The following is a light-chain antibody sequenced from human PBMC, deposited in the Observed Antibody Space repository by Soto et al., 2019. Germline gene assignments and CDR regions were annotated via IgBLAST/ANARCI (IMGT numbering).Light chain of an antibody. V-gene: IGKV1-9*01. CDR3: QQLNTFPIT. J-gene: IGKJ5*01. CDR1: QGISSY. CDR2: ASS. Sequence: DIPLTQSPSFLSASVGDRVTITCRASQGISSYLAWYQQTPGQAPKLLIYASSTLQSGVPSRFSGSGSGTEFTLTISNLQPEDFATYFCQQLNTFPITFGQGTRL.